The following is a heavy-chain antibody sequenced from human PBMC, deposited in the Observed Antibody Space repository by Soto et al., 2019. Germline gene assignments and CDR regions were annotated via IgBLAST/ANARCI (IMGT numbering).Heavy chain of an antibody. CDR1: GFTFSNYG. J-gene: IGHJ5*01. D-gene: IGHD2-8*01. Sequence: QVQLVESGGGVVQPGRSLRLSCAASGFTFSNYGIHWVRQAPGKGLEWVAVISYDGNNKYYADSVEGRFTISRDNSKNTVYLQMNRLRDEDTAMYYCAKDTGYCPKGVCLSNWFDSWGQGTLVTVSS. CDR2: ISYDGNNK. CDR3: AKDTGYCPKGVCLSNWFDS. V-gene: IGHV3-30*18.